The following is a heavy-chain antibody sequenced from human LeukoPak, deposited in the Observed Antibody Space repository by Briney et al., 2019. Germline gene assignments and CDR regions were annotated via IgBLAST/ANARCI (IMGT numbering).Heavy chain of an antibody. CDR2: IYYSGST. CDR3: AREGTVGAPYYYYYYMDV. J-gene: IGHJ6*03. V-gene: IGHV4-59*01. CDR1: GGSISNYY. D-gene: IGHD1-26*01. Sequence: PSETLSLTCTVSGGSISNYYWSWIRQPPGKGLEWIGYIYYSGSTNYNPSLKSRVTISVDTSKNQFSLKLSSVTAADTAVYYCAREGTVGAPYYYYYYMDVWGKGTTVTVSS.